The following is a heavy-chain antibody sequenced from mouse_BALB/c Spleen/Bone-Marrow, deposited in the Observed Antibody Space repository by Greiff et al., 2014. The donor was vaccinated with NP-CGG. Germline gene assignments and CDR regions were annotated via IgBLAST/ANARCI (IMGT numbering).Heavy chain of an antibody. D-gene: IGHD2-10*02. J-gene: IGHJ2*01. V-gene: IGHV1-4*02. CDR3: ARPYGNYVYD. Sequence: VQLVESAAELARPGASVKMSCKASGYSFTSYTMHWVKQRPGQGLEWIGYINPSSGYNEYNQKFKDKTTLTADKSSSTAYMQLSSLTSEDSAVYYCARPYGNYVYDWGQGTTLTVSS. CDR1: GYSFTSYT. CDR2: INPSSGYN.